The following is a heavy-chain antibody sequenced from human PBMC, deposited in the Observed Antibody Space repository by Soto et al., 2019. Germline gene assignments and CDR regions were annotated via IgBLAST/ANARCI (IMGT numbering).Heavy chain of an antibody. V-gene: IGHV4-61*01. D-gene: IGHD3-22*01. Sequence: LSLTCTVSGGSVSSGSYYWSWIRQPPGKGLEWIGYIYYSGSTNYNPSLKSRVTISVDTSKNQFSLKLSSVTAADTAVYYCARATYYYDSSGFDYWGQGTLVTVSS. CDR2: IYYSGST. CDR3: ARATYYYDSSGFDY. J-gene: IGHJ4*02. CDR1: GGSVSSGSYY.